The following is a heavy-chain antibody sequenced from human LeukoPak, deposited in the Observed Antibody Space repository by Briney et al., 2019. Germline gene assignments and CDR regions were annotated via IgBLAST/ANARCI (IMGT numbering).Heavy chain of an antibody. J-gene: IGHJ6*02. CDR1: AFSFSTST. CDR3: AKGSGYGMDV. D-gene: IGHD1-14*01. CDR2: ISGSGGST. Sequence: GGSLRLSCAASAFSFSTSTMNCVRQAPVKGLEWVSAISGSGGSTYYADSVKGRFTISRDNSKHTLYLQMNSLRAEDTAVYYCAKGSGYGMDVWGQGTMVTVS. V-gene: IGHV3-23*01.